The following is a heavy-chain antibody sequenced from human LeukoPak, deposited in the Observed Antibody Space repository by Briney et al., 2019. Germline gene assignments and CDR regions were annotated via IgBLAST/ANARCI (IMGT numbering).Heavy chain of an antibody. V-gene: IGHV4-39*07. Sequence: SETLSLTCTVSGGSISSSSYYWGWIRQPPGKGLEWIGSMHYSGSTYYNPSLKSRVTISVDTSKNQFSLKLSSVTAADTAVYYCARDGLWIQSAFDIWGQGTMVTVSS. J-gene: IGHJ3*02. CDR1: GGSISSSSYY. D-gene: IGHD5-18*01. CDR2: MHYSGST. CDR3: ARDGLWIQSAFDI.